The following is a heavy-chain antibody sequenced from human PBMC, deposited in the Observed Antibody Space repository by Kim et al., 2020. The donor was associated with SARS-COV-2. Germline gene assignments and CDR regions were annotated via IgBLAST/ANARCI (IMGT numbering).Heavy chain of an antibody. Sequence: SRVTISVDTSKNQFSLKLSSVTAADTAVYYCARVKGYSSGWSLKWYGMDVWGQGTTVTVSS. V-gene: IGHV4-59*01. D-gene: IGHD6-19*01. CDR3: ARVKGYSSGWSLKWYGMDV. J-gene: IGHJ6*02.